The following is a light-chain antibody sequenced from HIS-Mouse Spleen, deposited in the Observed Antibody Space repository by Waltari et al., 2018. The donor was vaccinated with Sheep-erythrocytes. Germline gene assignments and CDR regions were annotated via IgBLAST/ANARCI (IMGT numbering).Light chain of an antibody. Sequence: DIQMTQSPSTLSPSVGDRVTITGRASQSISSWLAWYQQKPGKAPKLLIYKASSLESGVPSRFSGSGSGTEFTLTISSLQPDDFATYYCQQYNSYTYTFGQGTKLEIK. V-gene: IGKV1-5*03. CDR2: KAS. J-gene: IGKJ2*01. CDR1: QSISSW. CDR3: QQYNSYTYT.